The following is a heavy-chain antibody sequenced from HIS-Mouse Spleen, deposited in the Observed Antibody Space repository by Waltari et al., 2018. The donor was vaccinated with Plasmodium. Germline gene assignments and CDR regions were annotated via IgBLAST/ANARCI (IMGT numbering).Heavy chain of an antibody. D-gene: IGHD6-13*01. Sequence: QVQLVQSGAEVKKPGASVKVSCKASGYTFTGYYMHWVRQAPGQGLEWMGGINPNSGGTNYAKKFQGRGTMTRDTSISTAYMELSRLRSDDTAVYYCARVLGYKAAAGTFVEYFQHWGQGTLVTVSS. CDR2: INPNSGGT. CDR1: GYTFTGYY. CDR3: ARVLGYKAAAGTFVEYFQH. J-gene: IGHJ1*01. V-gene: IGHV1-2*02.